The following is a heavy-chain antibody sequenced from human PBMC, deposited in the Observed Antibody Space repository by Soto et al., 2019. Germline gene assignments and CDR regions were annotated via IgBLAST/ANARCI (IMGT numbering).Heavy chain of an antibody. CDR1: GFIFSSYS. D-gene: IGHD2-15*01. CDR2: IRTSPSTI. J-gene: IGHJ4*02. V-gene: IGHV3-48*01. CDR3: ARDYRYSFDY. Sequence: GGSLRLSCAASGFIFSSYSMNWVRQAPGKGLEWVSYIRTSPSTIYYADSVKGRFTISRDDAKNSLYLQMSSLSAEDTAVYYCARDYRYSFDYWGQGALVXVSS.